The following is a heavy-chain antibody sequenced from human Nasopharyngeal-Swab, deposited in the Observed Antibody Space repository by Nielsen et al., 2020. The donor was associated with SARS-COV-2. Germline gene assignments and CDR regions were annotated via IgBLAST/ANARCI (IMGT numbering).Heavy chain of an antibody. CDR3: ATDFPRTHSSGWYFQH. D-gene: IGHD6-19*01. J-gene: IGHJ1*01. Sequence: WVRQAPGQGLEWMGGFDPEDGETIYAQKFQGRVTMTEDTSTDTAYMELSSLRSEDTAVYYCATDFPRTHSSGWYFQHWGQGTLVTVSS. V-gene: IGHV1-24*01. CDR2: FDPEDGET.